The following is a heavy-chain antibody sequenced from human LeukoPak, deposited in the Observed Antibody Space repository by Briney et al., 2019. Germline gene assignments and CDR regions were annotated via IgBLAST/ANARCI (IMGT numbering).Heavy chain of an antibody. CDR2: IYHSGIT. J-gene: IGHJ4*02. CDR1: GGSISSSHW. Sequence: SGTLSLTCAVSGGSISSSHWWSWVRQPPGKGLEWIADIYHSGITNYNPSLKSRVTISIDKSKNQFSLKLSSMTAADTAVYYCARGLVIAVTGWGQWELPPAGHDSWGQGTLVTVSS. CDR3: ARGLVIAVTGWGQWELPPAGHDS. D-gene: IGHD1-26*01. V-gene: IGHV4-4*02.